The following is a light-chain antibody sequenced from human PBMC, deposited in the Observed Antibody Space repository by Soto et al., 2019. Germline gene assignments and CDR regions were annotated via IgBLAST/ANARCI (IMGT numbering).Light chain of an antibody. CDR3: QQYNNWPWT. V-gene: IGKV3D-15*01. Sequence: EIVMTQSPATLSVSPGERATLSCRASQSVSSNLAWYQQKPGQAPRLLLYGVSTRATGIPARFSGSGSGTEFTLTISSLQSEDFADYYCQQYNNWPWTFGPGTKVDFK. CDR2: GVS. CDR1: QSVSSN. J-gene: IGKJ3*01.